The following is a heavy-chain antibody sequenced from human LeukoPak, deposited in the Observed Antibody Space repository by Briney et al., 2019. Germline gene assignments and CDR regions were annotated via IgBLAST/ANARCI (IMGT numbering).Heavy chain of an antibody. CDR2: VNPNNGNT. Sequence: ASVKVSCKASGYTFTSYDLNWVRQATGQGLEWVAWVNPNNGNTAYAQKFQGRVTMTRNTSISTAYMELSSLRSEDTAVYYCARVVYDSSGYSANWFDPWGQGTLVTDSS. D-gene: IGHD3-22*01. J-gene: IGHJ5*02. CDR1: GYTFTSYD. CDR3: ARVVYDSSGYSANWFDP. V-gene: IGHV1-8*01.